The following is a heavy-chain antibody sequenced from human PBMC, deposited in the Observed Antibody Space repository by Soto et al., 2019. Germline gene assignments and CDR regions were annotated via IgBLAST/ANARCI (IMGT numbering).Heavy chain of an antibody. CDR3: ARDRLDYTVVTAYYGMDV. CDR1: GGTFSSYA. J-gene: IGHJ6*02. V-gene: IGHV1-69*12. Sequence: QVQLVQSGAEVKKPGSSVKVSCKASGGTFSSYAISWVRQAPGQGLEWMGGIIPIFGTANYAQKFQGRVTITADESTSTADMELSSLRAEDTAVYYCARDRLDYTVVTAYYGMDVWGQGTTVTVSS. D-gene: IGHD2-15*01. CDR2: IIPIFGTA.